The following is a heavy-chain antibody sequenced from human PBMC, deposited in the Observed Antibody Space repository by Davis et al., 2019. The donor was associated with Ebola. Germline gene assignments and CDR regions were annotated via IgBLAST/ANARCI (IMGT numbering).Heavy chain of an antibody. CDR2: INHNSETI. CDR3: AKDLYSSGWWGGAFDI. Sequence: GESLKISCAASGFTVSSNYMSWVRQAPGKGLEWVSYINHNSETIYYADSVRGRFTISRDNSKNTLYLQMNSLRAEDTAVYYCAKDLYSSGWWGGAFDIWGQGTMVTVSS. CDR1: GFTVSSNY. J-gene: IGHJ3*02. V-gene: IGHV3-48*01. D-gene: IGHD6-19*01.